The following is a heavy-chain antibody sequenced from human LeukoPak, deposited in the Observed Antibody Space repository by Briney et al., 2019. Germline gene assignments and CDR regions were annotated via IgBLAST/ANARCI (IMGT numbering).Heavy chain of an antibody. CDR3: ARSLTDREYFQH. CDR2: IHTSDNT. CDR1: GFIVSGKY. Sequence: GGSLRLSCAASGFIVSGKYMSWVRQAPGKGLEWVSGIHTSDNTFYADSVKGRFTISRDNSKNTLSLQMNSLRVEDTGVYYCARSLTDREYFQHWGQGTLVTVSS. J-gene: IGHJ1*01. V-gene: IGHV3-66*03.